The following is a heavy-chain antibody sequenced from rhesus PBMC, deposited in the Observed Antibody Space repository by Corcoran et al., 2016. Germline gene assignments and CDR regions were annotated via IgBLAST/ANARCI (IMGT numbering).Heavy chain of an antibody. V-gene: IGHV4-122*02. Sequence: QLQLQESGPGLVKPSETLSLTCAVSGYSISSGYGWSCIRQPPGKGLEWIGYIPYSGSTSYNPSLKSRVTISRDTSKNQFSLKLSSVTAADTAVYYWARESGGGLGYWGQGVLVTVSS. J-gene: IGHJ4*01. CDR2: IPYSGST. D-gene: IGHD1-44*01. CDR1: GYSISSGYG. CDR3: ARESGGGLGY.